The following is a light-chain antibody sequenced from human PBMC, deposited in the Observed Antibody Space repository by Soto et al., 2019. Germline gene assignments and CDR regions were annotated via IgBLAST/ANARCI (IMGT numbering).Light chain of an antibody. CDR3: QQYKTKT. CDR2: KAS. V-gene: IGKV1-5*03. J-gene: IGKJ1*01. CDR1: QSISSY. Sequence: DIQMTHSPSSLSASVGDRVTITCRASQSISSYLNWYQXKPGKATXLLIYKASSLESGVPSRFSGSGSGTEFTLTISSLQPDDFATYYCQQYKTKTFGQGTKVDIK.